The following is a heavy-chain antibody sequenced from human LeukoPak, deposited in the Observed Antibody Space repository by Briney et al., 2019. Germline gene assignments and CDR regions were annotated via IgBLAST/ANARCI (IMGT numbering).Heavy chain of an antibody. Sequence: GGSLRLSCAASGFTFSSYAMSWVRQAPGKGLEWVSAISGSGDSTYYADSVKGRFTISRDNSKNTLYLQMNSLRAEDTAVYYCAKGTTIFGVVITLDYWGQGTLVTVSS. CDR3: AKGTTIFGVVITLDY. J-gene: IGHJ4*02. CDR2: ISGSGDST. CDR1: GFTFSSYA. D-gene: IGHD3-3*01. V-gene: IGHV3-23*01.